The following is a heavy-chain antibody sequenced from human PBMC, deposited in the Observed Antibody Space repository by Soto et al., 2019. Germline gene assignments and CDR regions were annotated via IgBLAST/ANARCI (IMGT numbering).Heavy chain of an antibody. CDR1: GGTFSSYG. Sequence: SVKVSCKASGGTFSSYGISWVRQAPGQGLEWMGGIIPIFGTANYAQKFQGRVTINADESTSTAYMELSSLRSEDTAVYYCARVGRDSSSWYGCSDPWGPGTLLTVFS. V-gene: IGHV1-69*13. J-gene: IGHJ5*02. CDR2: IIPIFGTA. CDR3: ARVGRDSSSWYGCSDP. D-gene: IGHD6-13*01.